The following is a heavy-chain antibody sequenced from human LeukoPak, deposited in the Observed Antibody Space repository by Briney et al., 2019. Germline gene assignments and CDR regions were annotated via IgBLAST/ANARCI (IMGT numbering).Heavy chain of an antibody. J-gene: IGHJ4*02. Sequence: GGSLRLSCAASGFTFSSYSMNWVRQAPGKGLEWVSSISSSSSYIYYADSVKGRFTISRDNAKNSLYLQMNSLRAEDTAVYYCARVQYSSSWYPGYFDYWGPGSLGSVSS. V-gene: IGHV3-21*01. D-gene: IGHD6-13*01. CDR1: GFTFSSYS. CDR3: ARVQYSSSWYPGYFDY. CDR2: ISSSSSYI.